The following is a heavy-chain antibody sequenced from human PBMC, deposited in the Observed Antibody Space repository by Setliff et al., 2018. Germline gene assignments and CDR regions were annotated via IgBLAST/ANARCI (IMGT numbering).Heavy chain of an antibody. J-gene: IGHJ4*02. CDR1: GGSISSGSYY. V-gene: IGHV4-61*02. Sequence: SETLSLTCTVSGGSISSGSYYWSWIRQPAGKGLEWIGRIYTNGSTNYNPSLKSRVTISVDTSKNQFSLKLSSVTAADTAVYYCARSLSTTLDYWGQGTLVTVSS. D-gene: IGHD1-7*01. CDR2: IYTNGST. CDR3: ARSLSTTLDY.